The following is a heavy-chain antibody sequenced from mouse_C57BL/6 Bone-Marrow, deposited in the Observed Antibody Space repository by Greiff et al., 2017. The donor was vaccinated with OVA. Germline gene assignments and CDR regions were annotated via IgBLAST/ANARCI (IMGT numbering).Heavy chain of an antibody. D-gene: IGHD2-3*01. CDR2: IYPRSGNT. CDR3: ASDGWAY. CDR1: GYTFTSYG. V-gene: IGHV1-81*01. J-gene: IGHJ3*01. Sequence: VQLQQSGAELARPGASVKLSCKASGYTFTSYGISWVKQRTGQGLEWIGEIYPRSGNTYYNEKFKGKATLTADKSSSTVYMELRSLTSEDSAVYFCASDGWAYWGQGTLVTVSA.